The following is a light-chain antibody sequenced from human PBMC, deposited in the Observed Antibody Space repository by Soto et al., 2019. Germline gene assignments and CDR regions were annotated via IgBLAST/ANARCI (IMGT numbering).Light chain of an antibody. J-gene: IGLJ1*01. V-gene: IGLV2-23*02. CDR1: SGDFGSYNL. Sequence: QSVLTQPASVSGSPGQSITISCTGTSGDFGSYNLVSWYQQHPGKAPKLMIYEVSKRPSGVSNRFSGSKSGNTTSLTISGLQAEDEADYYCCSYAGSSTFYVFGTGTKVTVL. CDR2: EVS. CDR3: CSYAGSSTFYV.